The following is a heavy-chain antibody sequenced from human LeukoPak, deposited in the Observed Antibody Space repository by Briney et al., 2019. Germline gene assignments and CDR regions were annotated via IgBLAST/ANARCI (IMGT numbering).Heavy chain of an antibody. CDR2: IYTSGSS. CDR3: VRGGSRTWDYYNSYYMDV. V-gene: IGHV4-4*07. CDR1: GGSISTYY. J-gene: IGHJ6*03. Sequence: SETLSLTCTVSGGSISTYYWSWIRQPAGEGLEWIGRIYTSGSSNYNPSLKSRVTMSVDTSKNQFSLKLSSVTAADTAVYYCVRGGSRTWDYYNSYYMDVWGKGTSVTVSS. D-gene: IGHD1-14*01.